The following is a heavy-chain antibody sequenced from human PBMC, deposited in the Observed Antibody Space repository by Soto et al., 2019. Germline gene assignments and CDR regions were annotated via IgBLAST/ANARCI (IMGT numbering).Heavy chain of an antibody. CDR2: IRSKSNSYVT. D-gene: IGHD5-18*01. CDR1: GFTFSASA. V-gene: IGHV3-73*02. Sequence: EVQLVESGGGLVQPGGSLKLSCAASGFTFSASAMHWVRQASGKRLEWVGRIRSKSNSYVTAYAASVKGRFTVSRDDSKNTAYLQMMSLKTEYTAVYYCTRSVTGITAHFDYWGLGTLVTVSS. CDR3: TRSVTGITAHFDY. J-gene: IGHJ4*02.